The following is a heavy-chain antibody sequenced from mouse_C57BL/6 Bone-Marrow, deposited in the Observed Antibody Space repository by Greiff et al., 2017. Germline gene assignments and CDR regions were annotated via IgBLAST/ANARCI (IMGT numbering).Heavy chain of an antibody. V-gene: IGHV14-4*01. CDR1: GFNIKDDY. CDR2: IDPENGDT. J-gene: IGHJ4*01. CDR3: TTRFMDY. Sequence: EVKLVESGAELVRPGASVKLSCTASGFNIKDDYMHWVKQRPEQGLEWIGWIDPENGDTEYASKFQGKATITADTSSNTAYLQLSSLTSEDTAVYYCTTRFMDYWGQGTSVTVSS.